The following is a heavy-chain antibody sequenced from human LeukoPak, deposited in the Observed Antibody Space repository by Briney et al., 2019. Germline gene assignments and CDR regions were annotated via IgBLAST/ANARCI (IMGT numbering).Heavy chain of an antibody. J-gene: IGHJ4*02. CDR2: ISGSGGST. CDR1: GFTFSSYA. CDR3: AKEGRYCSSTSCSEPFDY. D-gene: IGHD2-2*01. Sequence: PGGSLRLSCAASGFTFSSYAKSWVRQAPGKGLEWVSAISGSGGSTYYADSVKGRFTISRDNSKNTLYLQMNSLRAEDTAVYYCAKEGRYCSSTSCSEPFDYWGQGTLVSVSS. V-gene: IGHV3-23*01.